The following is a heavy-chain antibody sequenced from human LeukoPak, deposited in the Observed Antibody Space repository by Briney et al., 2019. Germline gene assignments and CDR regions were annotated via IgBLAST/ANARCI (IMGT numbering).Heavy chain of an antibody. Sequence: ASVKVSCKASGYTFTSYGISWVRQAPGQGLEWMGWIRAYNGNTNYAQKLQGRVTMTTDTSTSTAYMELRSLRSDDTAVYYCARDALGYDYVWGSYRYSDYWGQGTLVTVSS. V-gene: IGHV1-18*01. D-gene: IGHD3-16*02. CDR1: GYTFTSYG. J-gene: IGHJ4*02. CDR2: IRAYNGNT. CDR3: ARDALGYDYVWGSYRYSDY.